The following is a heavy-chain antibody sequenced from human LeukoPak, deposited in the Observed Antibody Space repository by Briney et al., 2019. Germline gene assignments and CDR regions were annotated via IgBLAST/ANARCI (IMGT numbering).Heavy chain of an antibody. CDR3: AEGGRYFPCDY. J-gene: IGHJ4*02. CDR2: ISGSGGST. V-gene: IGHV3-23*01. CDR1: GFTLSSYA. D-gene: IGHD3-9*01. Sequence: GGSLRLSCAASGFTLSSYAMTWVRQAPGKGLEWVSAISGSGGSTYYADSVKGRFTISRDNSKNTLYLLMNGLRAEDTAVYYCAEGGRYFPCDYWGQGTLVTVSS.